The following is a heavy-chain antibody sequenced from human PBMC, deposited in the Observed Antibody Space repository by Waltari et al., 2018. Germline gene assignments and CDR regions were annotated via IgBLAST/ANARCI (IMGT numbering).Heavy chain of an antibody. J-gene: IGHJ6*03. CDR2: IKSKTDGGTT. D-gene: IGHD2-8*02. CDR3: TTRQYCTGGVCYDYYYYYMDV. V-gene: IGHV3-15*01. Sequence: EVQLVESGGGLVKPGGSLRLSCAASGFTFSTAWMTWVRQAPGQGPEWVGRIKSKTDGGTTDYAAPVKGRFTISRDDSKNTLYLQMNSLKTEDTAVYYCTTRQYCTGGVCYDYYYYYMDVWGKGTTVTVSS. CDR1: GFTFSTAW.